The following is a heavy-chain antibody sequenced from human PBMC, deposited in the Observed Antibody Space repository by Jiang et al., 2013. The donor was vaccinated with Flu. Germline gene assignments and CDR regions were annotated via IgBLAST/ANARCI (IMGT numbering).Heavy chain of an antibody. D-gene: IGHD3-3*01. CDR2: ISYDGSNK. CDR3: ARPRKIHYDFWSGYQDDAFDI. Sequence: AASGFTFSSYAMHWVRQAPGKGLEWVAVISYDGSNKYYADSVKGRFTISRDNSKNTLYLQMNSLRAEDTAVYYCARPRKIHYDFWSGYQDDAFDIWGQGTMVTVSS. J-gene: IGHJ3*02. CDR1: GFTFSSYA. V-gene: IGHV3-30-3*01.